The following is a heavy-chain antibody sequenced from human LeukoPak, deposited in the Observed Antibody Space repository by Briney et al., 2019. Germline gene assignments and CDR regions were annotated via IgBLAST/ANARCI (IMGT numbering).Heavy chain of an antibody. V-gene: IGHV3-23*01. CDR3: AKDRGFLEWLLKDY. J-gene: IGHJ4*02. D-gene: IGHD3-3*01. CDR2: ISGSGGST. Sequence: GGSLRLSCAASGFTFSSYAVSWVRQAPGKGLEWVSAISGSGGSTYYADSVKGRFTISRDNSKNTLYLQMNSLRAEDTAVYYCAKDRGFLEWLLKDYWGQGTLVTVSS. CDR1: GFTFSSYA.